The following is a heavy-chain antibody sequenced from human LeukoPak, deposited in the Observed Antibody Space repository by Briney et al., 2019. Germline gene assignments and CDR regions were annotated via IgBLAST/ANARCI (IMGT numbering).Heavy chain of an antibody. V-gene: IGHV3-30-3*01. D-gene: IGHD6-13*01. CDR1: GFTFSSYA. CDR2: ISYDGSNK. J-gene: IGHJ4*02. Sequence: GGSLRLSCAASGFTFSSYAMHWVRQAPGKGLEWVAVISYDGSNKYYADSVKGRFTISRDNSKSTLYLQMNSLRAEDTAVYYCARAPPRYSSSWYGLVDYWGQGTLVTVSS. CDR3: ARAPPRYSSSWYGLVDY.